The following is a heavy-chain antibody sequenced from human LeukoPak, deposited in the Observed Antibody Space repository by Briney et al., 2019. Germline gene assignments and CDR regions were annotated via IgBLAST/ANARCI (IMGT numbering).Heavy chain of an antibody. CDR1: GYTFTSYG. CDR3: ARRIYDFWSGYYYYYYYMDV. D-gene: IGHD3-3*01. Sequence: ASVKVSCKASGYTFTSYGISWVRQAPGQGLEWMGWISAYNGNTNYAQKLQGRVTMTTDTSTGTAYMELRSLRSDDTAVYYCARRIYDFWSGYYYYYYYMDVWGKGTTVTVSS. V-gene: IGHV1-18*01. J-gene: IGHJ6*03. CDR2: ISAYNGNT.